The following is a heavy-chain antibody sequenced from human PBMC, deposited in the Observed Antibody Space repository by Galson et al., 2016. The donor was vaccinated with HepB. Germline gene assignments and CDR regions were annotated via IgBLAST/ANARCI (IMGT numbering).Heavy chain of an antibody. J-gene: IGHJ4*02. Sequence: SLRLSCAASGFTFSTYGMHWVRQAPGKGLEWVAVISYDGSNKYYEDSVKGRFTISRDNSKNTLYLEMNSLRAEYTALYYCAKVHTSGWLGDYFDYWGQGTLFTVSS. V-gene: IGHV3-30*18. D-gene: IGHD6-19*01. CDR1: GFTFSTYG. CDR2: ISYDGSNK. CDR3: AKVHTSGWLGDYFDY.